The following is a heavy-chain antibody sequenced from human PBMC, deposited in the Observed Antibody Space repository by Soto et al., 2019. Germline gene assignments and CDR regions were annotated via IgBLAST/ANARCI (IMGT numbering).Heavy chain of an antibody. Sequence: QVQLQESGPGLVKPSQTLSVTCTVSGGSVSSDDYSWSWIRQHPGKGLEWIGYIRDSGSTYYNPSLEGRLTISVDTSKNQFSLRLRSVTAADTAVYYCARAMANYFDYWGQGTLVTASS. D-gene: IGHD2-8*01. CDR2: IRDSGST. CDR3: ARAMANYFDY. V-gene: IGHV4-31*03. J-gene: IGHJ4*02. CDR1: GGSVSSDDYS.